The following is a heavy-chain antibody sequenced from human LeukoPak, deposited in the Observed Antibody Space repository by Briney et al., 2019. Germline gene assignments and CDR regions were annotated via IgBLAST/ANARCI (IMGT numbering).Heavy chain of an antibody. CDR2: IYNGDNT. CDR1: GFTVSSNY. J-gene: IGHJ3*02. V-gene: IGHV3-53*01. CDR3: ARRDGHTNPKNAFDI. Sequence: PGGSLRLSCSASGFTVSSNYMSWVRQAPGKGLEWVSVIYNGDNTYYADSVKGRFTISRDNSKNMLYLQMNSLRAEDTAVYYCARRDGHTNPKNAFDIWGQGTMVTVSS. D-gene: IGHD5-24*01.